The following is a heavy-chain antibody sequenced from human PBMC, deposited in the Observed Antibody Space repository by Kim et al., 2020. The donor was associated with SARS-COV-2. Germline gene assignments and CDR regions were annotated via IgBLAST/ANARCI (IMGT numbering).Heavy chain of an antibody. CDR2: MSSNRGNT. Sequence: ASVKVSCKASGYTFINYDINWVRQATGQGLEWMGYMSSNRGNTGFAQKFQGRVTMTRNRSISTAYLELSNLRSEDTAVYYCARGGSAVSVYGYDYWGQGTLVTVSS. J-gene: IGHJ4*02. CDR3: ARGGSAVSVYGYDY. CDR1: GYTFINYD. V-gene: IGHV1-8*01. D-gene: IGHD5-12*01.